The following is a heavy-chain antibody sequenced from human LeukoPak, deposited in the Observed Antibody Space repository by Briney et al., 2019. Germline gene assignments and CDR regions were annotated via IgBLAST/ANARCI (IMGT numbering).Heavy chain of an antibody. CDR3: ARSHQYYYDSSGYEVDY. CDR2: IRAYNGNT. Sequence: ASVKVSCKASGYTFTSYGISWVRQAPGQGLEWMGWIRAYNGNTNYAQKLQGRVTMTTDTSTSTAYMELRSLRSDDTAVYYCARSHQYYYDSSGYEVDYWGQGTLVTVSS. V-gene: IGHV1-18*01. J-gene: IGHJ4*02. D-gene: IGHD3-22*01. CDR1: GYTFTSYG.